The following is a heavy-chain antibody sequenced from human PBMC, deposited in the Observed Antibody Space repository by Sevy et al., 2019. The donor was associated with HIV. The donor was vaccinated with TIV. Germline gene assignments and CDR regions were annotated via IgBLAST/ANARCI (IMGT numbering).Heavy chain of an antibody. D-gene: IGHD6-13*01. CDR2: IRSKANSYAT. V-gene: IGHV3-73*01. CDR3: TRAIASSSAVP. CDR1: GFTFSGSA. Sequence: GGSLRLSCAASGFTFSGSAMHWVRQASGKGLEWVCRIRSKANSYATAYAASVKGRFTISRDDSKNTAYLQMNSLKTEDTAVYYCTRAIASSSAVPWGQGTLVTVSS. J-gene: IGHJ5*02.